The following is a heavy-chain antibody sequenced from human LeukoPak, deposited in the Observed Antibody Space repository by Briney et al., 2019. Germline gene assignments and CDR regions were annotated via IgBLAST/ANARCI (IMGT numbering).Heavy chain of an antibody. V-gene: IGHV1-8*03. CDR3: ARGITGTWILYDYYYYMDV. CDR2: MNPNSGNT. J-gene: IGHJ6*03. CDR1: GYTFTSYD. Sequence: GASVKVSCKASGYTFTSYDINWVRQATGQGLEWMGWMNPNSGNTGYAQKFQGRVTITRNTSISTAYMELSSLRSEDTAVYYCARGITGTWILYDYYYYMDVWGKGTTVTVSS. D-gene: IGHD1-20*01.